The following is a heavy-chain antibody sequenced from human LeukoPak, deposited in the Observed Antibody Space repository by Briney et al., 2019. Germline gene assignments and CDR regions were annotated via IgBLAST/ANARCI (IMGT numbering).Heavy chain of an antibody. Sequence: RASVKVSCKASGGTFSSYAISWVRQAPGQGLEWMGWISAYNGNTNYAQKLQGRVTMTTDTSTSTAYMELRSLRSDDTAVYYCARVPNGRLSYYFDYWGQGTLVTVSS. D-gene: IGHD2-8*01. CDR1: GGTFSSYA. CDR2: ISAYNGNT. J-gene: IGHJ4*02. V-gene: IGHV1-18*01. CDR3: ARVPNGRLSYYFDY.